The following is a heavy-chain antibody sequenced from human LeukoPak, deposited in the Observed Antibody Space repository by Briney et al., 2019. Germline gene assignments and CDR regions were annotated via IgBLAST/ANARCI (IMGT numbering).Heavy chain of an antibody. CDR3: ARQDDSSGYYYYFDY. CDR2: IYPGDSDT. CDR1: GYSFTSYW. Sequence: GESLKISCKGSGYSFTSYWIGWVRQMPGKGLEWMGIIYPGDSDTRYSPSFQGQVSISADRSSSTAYLQWSSLKASDTAMYYCARQDDSSGYYYYFDYWGQGTLVTVSS. V-gene: IGHV5-51*01. D-gene: IGHD3-22*01. J-gene: IGHJ4*02.